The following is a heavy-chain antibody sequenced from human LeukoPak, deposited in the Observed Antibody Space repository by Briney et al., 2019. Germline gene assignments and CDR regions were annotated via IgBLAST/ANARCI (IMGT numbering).Heavy chain of an antibody. CDR1: GGSISSGGYY. V-gene: IGHV4-30-2*01. Sequence: PSETLSLTCTVSGGSISSGGYYWSWIRQPPGKGLEWIGYIYHSGSTYYNPSLKSRVTISVYRSKNQFSLKLSSVPAADTAVYYCARYPSGAEFDYWGQGTLVTVSS. D-gene: IGHD3-10*01. CDR3: ARYPSGAEFDY. J-gene: IGHJ4*02. CDR2: IYHSGST.